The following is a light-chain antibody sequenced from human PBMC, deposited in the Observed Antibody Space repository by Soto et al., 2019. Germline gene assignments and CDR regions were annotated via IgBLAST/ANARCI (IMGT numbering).Light chain of an antibody. CDR1: QSVSSN. J-gene: IGKJ3*01. CDR3: QQYNNWPFT. V-gene: IGKV3-15*01. Sequence: EIVMTQSPATLSVSPGERATLSCRASQSVSSNLAWYQQKPGHAPRLLIYVASTRATGIPARFSGSGSGTECTRTVSSLQSGDFAVYYCQQYNNWPFTFGPGTKVDIK. CDR2: VAS.